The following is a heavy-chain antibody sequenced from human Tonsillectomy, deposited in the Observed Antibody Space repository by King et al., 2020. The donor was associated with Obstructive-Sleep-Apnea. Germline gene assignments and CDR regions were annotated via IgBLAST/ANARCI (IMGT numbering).Heavy chain of an antibody. J-gene: IGHJ4*02. D-gene: IGHD3-10*01. CDR3: ARDNYGSVSSFGYFDY. V-gene: IGHV3-30*04. Sequence: VQLVESGGGVVQPGRSLRLSCAASGFTFSSYAMHWVRQAPGKGLEWVAVISYDGSNKYYADSVKGRFTISRDNSKNTLYLQMNSLRAEDTAVYYCARDNYGSVSSFGYFDYWGQGMLVTVSS. CDR1: GFTFSSYA. CDR2: ISYDGSNK.